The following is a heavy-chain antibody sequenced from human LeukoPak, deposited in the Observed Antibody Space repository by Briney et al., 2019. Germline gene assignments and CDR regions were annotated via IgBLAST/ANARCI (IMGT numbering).Heavy chain of an antibody. V-gene: IGHV5-51*01. CDR1: GYSFTSYW. CDR3: ARRGYCSGGSCYSGYFDY. J-gene: IGHJ4*02. D-gene: IGHD2-15*01. Sequence: PGASLKISCKGSGYSFTSYWIGWVRQMPGKGLEWMGIIYPGDSDTRYSPSFQGQVTISADKSISTAYLQWSSLKASDTAMYYCARRGYCSGGSCYSGYFDYWGQGTLVTVSS. CDR2: IYPGDSDT.